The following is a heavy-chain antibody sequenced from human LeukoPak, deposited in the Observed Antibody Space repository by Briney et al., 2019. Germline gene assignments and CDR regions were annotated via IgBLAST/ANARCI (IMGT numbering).Heavy chain of an antibody. CDR2: ISGSGSNT. J-gene: IGHJ4*02. CDR3: AKDLTPIYSNYATDY. D-gene: IGHD4-11*01. Sequence: GGSLRLSCAASGFTFSSFAMNWVRQAPGKGLDWVSAISGSGSNTYYADSVKGRFTISRDNSKNTLYLQMNSLRAEDTAVYYCAKDLTPIYSNYATDYWGQGTLVTVSS. V-gene: IGHV3-23*01. CDR1: GFTFSSFA.